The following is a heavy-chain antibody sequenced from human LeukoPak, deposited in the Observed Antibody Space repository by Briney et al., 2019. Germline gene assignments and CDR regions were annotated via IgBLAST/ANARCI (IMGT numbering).Heavy chain of an antibody. CDR1: GFTFSGSA. CDR3: ARDNWFDP. V-gene: IGHV3-73*01. CDR2: IRSKANSYAT. J-gene: IGHJ5*02. Sequence: GGSLRLSCAASGFTFSGSAMHWVRQASGKGLEWIGRIRSKANSYATAYAASVKGRFTISRDDSKNTAYLQMNSLKTEDTAMYYCARDNWFDPWGQGTLVTVSS.